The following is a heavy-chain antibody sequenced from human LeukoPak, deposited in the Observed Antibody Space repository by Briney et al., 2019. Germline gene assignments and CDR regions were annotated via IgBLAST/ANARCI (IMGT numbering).Heavy chain of an antibody. CDR1: GVTVSSTY. D-gene: IGHD2-15*01. Sequence: GGSLRLSCAASGVTVSSTYMSWVRQAPGKGLEWVSVIYGGSSTYNADSVKGRFTISRDNSKNTLFLQMNSLRAKDTAVYYCARASKVEAFDVWGQGTMVTVS. CDR3: ARASKVEAFDV. CDR2: IYGGSST. V-gene: IGHV3-66*01. J-gene: IGHJ3*01.